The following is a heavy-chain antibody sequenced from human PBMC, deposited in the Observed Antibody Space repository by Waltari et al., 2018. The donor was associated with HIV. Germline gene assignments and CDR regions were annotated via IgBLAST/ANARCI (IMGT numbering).Heavy chain of an antibody. CDR3: ARGFRVLYSSGWQYSYYGMDV. CDR1: DYTFTSYS. J-gene: IGHJ6*02. V-gene: IGHV1-18*04. D-gene: IGHD6-19*01. CDR2: ISSYNGNT. Sequence: QVQLVQPGAEVKKPAASVQVSCKASDYTFTSYSLSWLRPPPVQGLEWMGWISSYNGNTNYAQKLQGRVTMTTDTSTSTAYMELRSLRSDDTAVYYCARGFRVLYSSGWQYSYYGMDVWGQGTTVTVSS.